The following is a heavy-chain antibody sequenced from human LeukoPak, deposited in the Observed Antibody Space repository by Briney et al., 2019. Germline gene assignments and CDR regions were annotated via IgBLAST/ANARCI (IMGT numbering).Heavy chain of an antibody. D-gene: IGHD3-3*01. Sequence: GGSLRLSCAASGFTFNNYAMSWVRQAPGKGLEWVSAISGSGGSSFHADSVQGRFTISRGNSENSLYLQMNSLRAEDTAVYYCAKDLQGEDFWSGHPFDYWGQGTLVTVSS. CDR2: ISGSGGSS. CDR1: GFTFNNYA. V-gene: IGHV3-23*01. CDR3: AKDLQGEDFWSGHPFDY. J-gene: IGHJ4*02.